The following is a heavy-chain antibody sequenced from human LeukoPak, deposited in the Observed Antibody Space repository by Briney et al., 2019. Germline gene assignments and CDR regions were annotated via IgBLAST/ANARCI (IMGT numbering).Heavy chain of an antibody. CDR3: ARDPGAAAGNLWS. V-gene: IGHV3-66*01. D-gene: IGHD6-25*01. CDR1: GLTVSNNY. CDR2: IFSGGGT. J-gene: IGHJ5*02. Sequence: GGSLRLSCVVSGLTVSNNYMTWVRQAPGKGLEWVSLIFSGGGTYYADSVKGRFTISRDSSKNTLHLQMNSLRAEDTALYYCARDPGAAAGNLWSWGQGTLVTVSS.